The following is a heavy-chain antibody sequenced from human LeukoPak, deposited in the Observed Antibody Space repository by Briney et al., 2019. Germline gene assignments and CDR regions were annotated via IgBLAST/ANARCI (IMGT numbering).Heavy chain of an antibody. D-gene: IGHD2-8*02. CDR2: IKQEGSEK. CDR3: ARLRFVAASGVSPFDY. J-gene: IGHJ4*02. V-gene: IGHV3-7*01. CDR1: GFIFSLYL. Sequence: GGSLRLSCAASGFIFSLYLMSWVRQAPRKGLEWVASIKQEGSEKYYVDSVKGRFTISRDNAKNSLYLQLHSLRAEDTAVYYCARLRFVAASGVSPFDYWGQGTLVTVSS.